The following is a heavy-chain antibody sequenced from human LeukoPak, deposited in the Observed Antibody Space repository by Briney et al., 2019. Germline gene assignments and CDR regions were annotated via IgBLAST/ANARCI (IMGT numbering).Heavy chain of an antibody. Sequence: GGSLRLSCAASGFTFTTNAMSWVRKAPGKGLEWVSAVSGIDGDTYYAGSVKGRFTISRDNSKNTLYLQMNRLRAEDTAVYFCAKELIIQPTGTVAFDIWGQGTVVTVSS. CDR3: AKELIIQPTGTVAFDI. D-gene: IGHD1-1*01. V-gene: IGHV3-23*01. J-gene: IGHJ3*02. CDR2: VSGIDGDT. CDR1: GFTFTTNA.